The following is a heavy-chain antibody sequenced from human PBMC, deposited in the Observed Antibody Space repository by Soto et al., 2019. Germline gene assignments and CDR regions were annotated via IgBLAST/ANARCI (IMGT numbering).Heavy chain of an antibody. Sequence: SETLSLTCTVSGGSISSYYWSWIRQPPGKGLEWIGYIYYSGSTNYNPSLKSRVTISVDTSKNQFSLKLSSVTAADTAVYYCASGDYGDYDFEHWRQGTLVTVSS. V-gene: IGHV4-59*01. J-gene: IGHJ4*02. CDR1: GGSISSYY. D-gene: IGHD4-17*01. CDR2: IYYSGST. CDR3: ASGDYGDYDFEH.